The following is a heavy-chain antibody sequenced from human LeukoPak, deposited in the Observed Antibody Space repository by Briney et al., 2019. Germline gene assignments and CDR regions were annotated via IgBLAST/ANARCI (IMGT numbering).Heavy chain of an antibody. V-gene: IGHV5-51*01. Sequence: GESLKISCKASGYSFTSYWIGWVRQMPGKGLEWMGIIYPGDSDTRYSPSFQGQVTISADKSISTAYLQWSSLKASDTAMYYCARAKYCGSTSCYPDYWGRGTLVTVSS. D-gene: IGHD2-2*01. J-gene: IGHJ4*02. CDR1: GYSFTSYW. CDR3: ARAKYCGSTSCYPDY. CDR2: IYPGDSDT.